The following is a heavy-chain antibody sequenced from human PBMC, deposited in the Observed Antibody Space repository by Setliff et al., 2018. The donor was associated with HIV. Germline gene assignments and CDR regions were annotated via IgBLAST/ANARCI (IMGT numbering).Heavy chain of an antibody. CDR1: GFTFNSYW. CDR3: ARGGFNHAFDI. D-gene: IGHD2-15*01. V-gene: IGHV3-74*01. Sequence: AVGSLRLSCVASGFTFNSYWMYWVRQAPGKGLVCVSRVNNDGTDTIYADSVKGRFTISRDNAKSTVYLQMGSLSADDTAVYYCARGGFNHAFDIWGQGTMVTVSS. J-gene: IGHJ3*02. CDR2: VNNDGTDT.